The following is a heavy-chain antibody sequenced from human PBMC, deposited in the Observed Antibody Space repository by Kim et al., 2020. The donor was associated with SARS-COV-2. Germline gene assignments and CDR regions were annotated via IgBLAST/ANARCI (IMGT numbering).Heavy chain of an antibody. D-gene: IGHD2-21*01. CDR3: ARDRRVITGGAENDY. CDR1: GFTVSSNY. V-gene: IGHV3-66*01. Sequence: GGPPLLSFASSGFTVSSNYVTWVRQGPGDVWAWVSVISGGGGTYYADSVKGRFTISRDNSKNTLYLQMNSLRAEDTAVYYCARDRRVITGGAENDYWGQGTLVTVSS. CDR2: ISGGGGT. J-gene: IGHJ4*02.